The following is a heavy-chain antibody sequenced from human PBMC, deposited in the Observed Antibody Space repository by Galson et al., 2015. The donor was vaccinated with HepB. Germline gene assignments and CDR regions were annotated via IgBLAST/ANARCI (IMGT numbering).Heavy chain of an antibody. Sequence: SLRLSCAASGFTFGDYAMSWFRQAPGKGLEWVGFIRSKAYGGTSEYAASVRGRFTISRDDSKSIAYLQMNSLKTEDTAVYYCTRGYYYDSSGYYYVGYFQHWGQGTPVTVSS. D-gene: IGHD3-22*01. CDR1: GFTFGDYA. J-gene: IGHJ1*01. CDR2: IRSKAYGGTS. CDR3: TRGYYYDSSGYYYVGYFQH. V-gene: IGHV3-49*03.